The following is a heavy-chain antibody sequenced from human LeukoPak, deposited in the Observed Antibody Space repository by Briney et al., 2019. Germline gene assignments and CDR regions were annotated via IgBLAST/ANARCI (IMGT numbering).Heavy chain of an antibody. CDR1: GFTFSIYS. J-gene: IGHJ4*02. Sequence: PGGSLRLSCAASGFTFSIYSMNWVRQAPGKGLEWVSSISSSSSYIYYADSVKGRFTISRDNAKNSLYLQMNSLRAEDTAMYYCARETAAGNGEIDYWGQGTLVTVSS. CDR3: ARETAAGNGEIDY. V-gene: IGHV3-21*01. CDR2: ISSSSSYI. D-gene: IGHD6-13*01.